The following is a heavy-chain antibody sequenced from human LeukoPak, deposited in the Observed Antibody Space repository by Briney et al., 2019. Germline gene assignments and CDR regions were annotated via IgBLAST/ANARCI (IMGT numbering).Heavy chain of an antibody. Sequence: GGSLRLSCAASGFTLSSYWMIWVRQAPGKGLEWVANIKQDGSEKYYVDSVKGRFTISRDNAKNSLYLQMNSLRAEDTAVYYCARNPPRFFNWGQGTLVTVSS. D-gene: IGHD3-3*01. CDR3: ARNPPRFFN. CDR2: IKQDGSEK. CDR1: GFTLSSYW. J-gene: IGHJ4*02. V-gene: IGHV3-7*05.